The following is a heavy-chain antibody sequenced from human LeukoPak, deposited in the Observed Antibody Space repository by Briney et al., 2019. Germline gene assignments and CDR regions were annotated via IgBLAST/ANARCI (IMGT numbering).Heavy chain of an antibody. D-gene: IGHD3-10*01. CDR2: IYYSGST. CDR3: ARGADYGSGSLESGY. J-gene: IGHJ4*02. CDR1: GGSISSSSYY. Sequence: PSETLSLTCTVSGGSISSSSYYWGWIRQPPGKGLEWIGSIYYSGSTYYNPSLKSRVTISVDTSKNQFSLKLSSVAAADTAVYYCARGADYGSGSLESGYWGQGTLVTVSS. V-gene: IGHV4-39*01.